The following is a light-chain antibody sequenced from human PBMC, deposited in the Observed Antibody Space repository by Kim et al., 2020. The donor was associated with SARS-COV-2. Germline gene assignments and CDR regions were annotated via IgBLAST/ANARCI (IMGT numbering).Light chain of an antibody. CDR3: HSYDSTNHVI. CDR2: EDD. V-gene: IGLV6-57*03. Sequence: PVNLSCTRSSGSVDSYLGQWFQQRPGSAPTTVIYEDDRRPSGVPDRFSGSIDSSSNSASLTISGLKTEDEADYFCHSYDSTNHVIFGGGTQLTVL. CDR1: SGSVDSYL. J-gene: IGLJ2*01.